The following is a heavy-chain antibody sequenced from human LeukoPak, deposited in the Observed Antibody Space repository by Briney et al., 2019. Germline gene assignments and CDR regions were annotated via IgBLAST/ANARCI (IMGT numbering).Heavy chain of an antibody. J-gene: IGHJ4*02. D-gene: IGHD4-11*01. CDR1: GFTFSSYA. CDR2: ISYDGSNK. Sequence: PGRSLRLSCAASGFTFSSYAMHWVRQAPGKGLEWVAVISYDGSNKYYADSVKGRFTISRDNSKNTLYLQMNSLSAEDTAVYYCAKYLYPTTPYFDYWGQGTLVTVSS. CDR3: AKYLYPTTPYFDY. V-gene: IGHV3-30-3*02.